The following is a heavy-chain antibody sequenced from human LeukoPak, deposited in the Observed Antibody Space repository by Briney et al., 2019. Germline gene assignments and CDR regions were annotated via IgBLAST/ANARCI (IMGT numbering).Heavy chain of an antibody. J-gene: IGHJ4*02. V-gene: IGHV5-51*01. CDR2: IYPGDSDT. CDR1: GYSFTSYW. CDR3: ARHASCSTTKCYNDY. Sequence: GESLKISCKGSGYSFTSYWIGWVRQMPGKGLEWMGIIYPGDSDTRYSPSFQGQVTISVDKSISTAYLQWSSLKASDTAMYYCARHASCSTTKCYNDYWGQGTLVTVSS. D-gene: IGHD2-2*02.